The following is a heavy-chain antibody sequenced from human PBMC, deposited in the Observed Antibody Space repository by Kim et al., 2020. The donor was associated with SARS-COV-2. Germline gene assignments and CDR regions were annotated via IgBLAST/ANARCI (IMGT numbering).Heavy chain of an antibody. CDR2: INPNSGNT. CDR1: GYTFTSYD. Sequence: ASVKVSCKASGYTFTSYDINWVRQATGQGLEWMGWINPNSGNTGYAQKLQGRVTMTRNTSISTVYMELSSLRSEDTAVYYCARGLNTYSSSWMERWGQGTLVNVSS. V-gene: IGHV1-8*01. D-gene: IGHD6-13*01. J-gene: IGHJ4*02. CDR3: ARGLNTYSSSWMER.